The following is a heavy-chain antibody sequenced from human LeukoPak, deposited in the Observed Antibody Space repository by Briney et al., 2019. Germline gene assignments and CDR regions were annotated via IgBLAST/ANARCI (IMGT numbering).Heavy chain of an antibody. CDR3: AGHSSSQDRGAEYFQH. V-gene: IGHV3-48*04. CDR2: ISSSGSTI. CDR1: GFTFSNYW. D-gene: IGHD6-13*01. J-gene: IGHJ1*01. Sequence: GGSLRLSCATSGFTFSNYWMSWVRQAPGKGLEWVSYISSSGSTIYYADSVKGRFTISRDNAKNSLYLQMNSLRAEDTAVYYCAGHSSSQDRGAEYFQHWGQGTLVTVSS.